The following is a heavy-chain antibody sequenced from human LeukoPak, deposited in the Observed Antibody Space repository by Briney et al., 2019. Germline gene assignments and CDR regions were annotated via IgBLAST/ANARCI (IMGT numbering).Heavy chain of an antibody. Sequence: SSETLSLTCTVSGGSMSNSYWTWIRQSPGKGLEWIALIYYNGDSDYNPSRWSRVTISIDTSRNQFSLSLRSVTAADTAVYYCAKDIGQINGREWFDPWGQGTLVTVSS. CDR1: GGSMSNSY. CDR3: AKDIGQINGREWFDP. J-gene: IGHJ5*02. V-gene: IGHV4-59*01. D-gene: IGHD2-8*01. CDR2: IYYNGDS.